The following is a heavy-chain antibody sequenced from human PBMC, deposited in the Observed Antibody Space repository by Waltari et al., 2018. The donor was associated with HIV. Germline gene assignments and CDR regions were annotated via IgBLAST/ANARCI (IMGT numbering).Heavy chain of an antibody. CDR1: GFTFGDYA. D-gene: IGHD3-10*01. CDR3: TRDQNYYDSGTYYNRNQY. CDR2: IRSQPYGGTT. J-gene: IGHJ4*02. V-gene: IGHV3-49*04. Sequence: EVQLVESGGGLLQPGRSLRLSCTTSGFTFGDYAMSWVRQAPGKGLEWVGFIRSQPYGGTTDYAASVKGRFTISRDDSKSIVYLQMNGLETDDTAVYYCTRDQNYYDSGTYYNRNQYWGQGTLVTVSP.